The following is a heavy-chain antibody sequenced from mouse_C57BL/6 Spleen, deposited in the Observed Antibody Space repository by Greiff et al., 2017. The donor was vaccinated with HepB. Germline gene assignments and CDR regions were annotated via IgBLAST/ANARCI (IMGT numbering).Heavy chain of an antibody. CDR2: IDPEDGET. CDR1: GFNIKDYY. CDR3: TTDYYGSSRAY. V-gene: IGHV14-1*01. J-gene: IGHJ3*01. D-gene: IGHD1-1*01. Sequence: EVQLQQSGAELVRPGASVKLSCTASGFNIKDYYMHWVKQRPEQGLEWIGRIDPEDGETEYAPKFQGRATMSADTSSNTAYLQLSSLTSEDTDGDYSTTDYYGSSRAYWGQRTLVTVSA.